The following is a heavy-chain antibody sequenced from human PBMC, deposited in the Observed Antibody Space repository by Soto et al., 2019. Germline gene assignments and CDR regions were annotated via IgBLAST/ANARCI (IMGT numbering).Heavy chain of an antibody. CDR2: IIPIFGTA. D-gene: IGHD5-18*01. Sequence: ASVKVSCKAFGGTFSSYAISWVRQAPGQGLEWMGGIIPIFGTANYAQKFQGRVTITADESTSTAYMELSSLRSEDTAVYYCARDKGVDTAMVFRTWGQGTLVTVSS. CDR1: GGTFSSYA. J-gene: IGHJ4*02. V-gene: IGHV1-69*13. CDR3: ARDKGVDTAMVFRT.